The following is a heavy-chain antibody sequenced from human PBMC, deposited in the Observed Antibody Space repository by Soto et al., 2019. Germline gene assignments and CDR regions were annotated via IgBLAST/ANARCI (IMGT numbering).Heavy chain of an antibody. CDR3: ASVGRGGDIVVVPAANAWELGY. D-gene: IGHD2-2*01. CDR1: GFTFSSYG. CDR2: ISYDGSNK. Sequence: GGSLRLSCAASGFTFSSYGMHWVRQAPGKGLEWVAVISYDGSNKYYADSVKGRFTISRDNSKNTLYLQMNSLRAEDTAVYYCASVGRGGDIVVVPAANAWELGYWGQGTLVTVSS. J-gene: IGHJ4*02. V-gene: IGHV3-30*03.